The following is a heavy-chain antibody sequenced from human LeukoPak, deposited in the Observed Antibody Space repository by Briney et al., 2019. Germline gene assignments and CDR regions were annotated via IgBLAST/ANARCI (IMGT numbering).Heavy chain of an antibody. Sequence: GGSLRLSCAASGFTFSSYWMHWVRQAPGKGLVWVSRINSDGSSTSYADSVKGRFTISRDNAKNTLYLQMNSLRAEDTAVYYCARMRSSSWGQAGHDAFDIWGQGTMVTVSS. J-gene: IGHJ3*02. V-gene: IGHV3-74*01. CDR3: ARMRSSSWGQAGHDAFDI. CDR1: GFTFSSYW. CDR2: INSDGSST. D-gene: IGHD6-13*01.